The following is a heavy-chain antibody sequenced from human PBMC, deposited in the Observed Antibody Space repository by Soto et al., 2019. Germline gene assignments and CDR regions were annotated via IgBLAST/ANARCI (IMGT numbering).Heavy chain of an antibody. J-gene: IGHJ6*02. V-gene: IGHV1-24*01. CDR1: GYSFTSHY. D-gene: IGHD5-18*01. CDR2: FDPEDGET. CDR3: ASRQKATWIQLWYGMDV. Sequence: ASVKVSCKAIGYSFTSHYMHWMRQAPGKGLEWMGGFDPEDGETIYAQKFQGRVTMTEDTSTDTAYMELSSLRSEDTAVYYCASRQKATWIQLWYGMDVWG.